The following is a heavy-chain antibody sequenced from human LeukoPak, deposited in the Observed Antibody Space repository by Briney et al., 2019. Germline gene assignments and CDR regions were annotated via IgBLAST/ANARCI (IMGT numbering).Heavy chain of an antibody. J-gene: IGHJ1*01. CDR1: GYTFTSYA. Sequence: ASVKVSCKASGYTFTSYAMNWVRQAPGQGLEWMGWINPNSGGTNYIQKFQGRVTMTRDTSISTAYMELSRLRSDDTAVYYCARSTTPNENEYFEHRGQGTLVTVSS. D-gene: IGHD2/OR15-2a*01. V-gene: IGHV1-2*02. CDR3: ARSTTPNENEYFEH. CDR2: INPNSGGT.